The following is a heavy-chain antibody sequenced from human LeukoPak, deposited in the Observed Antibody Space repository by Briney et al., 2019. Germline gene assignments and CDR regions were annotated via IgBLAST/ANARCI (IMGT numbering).Heavy chain of an antibody. CDR1: GFTFSSYA. J-gene: IGHJ4*02. CDR2: ISGSGGST. D-gene: IGHD2-15*01. CDR3: AKDGSGYCSGGSCYPDY. Sequence: GGSLRLSCAASGFTFSSYAMSWVRQAPGKGLEWVSAISGSGGSTYYADSVKGRFTISRDNSKNTLYLQMNSLRAEDTAVYYCAKDGSGYCSGGSCYPDYWGQGTLVTVSS. V-gene: IGHV3-23*01.